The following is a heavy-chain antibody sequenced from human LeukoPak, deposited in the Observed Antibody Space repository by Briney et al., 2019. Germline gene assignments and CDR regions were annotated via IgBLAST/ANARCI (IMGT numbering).Heavy chain of an antibody. D-gene: IGHD4-11*01. CDR1: GGSISSYY. CDR2: INHSGST. CDR3: ARGKLVTTWITYYYYYYGMDV. J-gene: IGHJ6*02. V-gene: IGHV4-34*01. Sequence: KPSETLSLTCTVSGGSISSYYWSWIRQPPGKGLEWIGEINHSGSTNYNPSLKSRVTISVDTSKNQFSLKLSSVTAADTAVYYCARGKLVTTWITYYYYYYGMDVWGQGTTVTVSS.